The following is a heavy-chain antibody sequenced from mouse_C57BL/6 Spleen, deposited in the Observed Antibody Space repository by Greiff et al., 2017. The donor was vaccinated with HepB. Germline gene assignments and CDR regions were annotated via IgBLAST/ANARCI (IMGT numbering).Heavy chain of an antibody. CDR2: INPNNGGT. V-gene: IGHV1-22*01. D-gene: IGHD2-3*01. CDR3: ARADDSYYDWFAY. J-gene: IGHJ3*01. CDR1: GYTFTDYN. Sequence: EVQLQQSGPELVKPGASVKMSCKASGYTFTDYNMHWVKQSHGKGLEWIGFINPNNGGTRYNQKFKGKATLTVNKSSSTASMELLSQTSEESAVYYCARADDSYYDWFAYWGQGTLVTVSA.